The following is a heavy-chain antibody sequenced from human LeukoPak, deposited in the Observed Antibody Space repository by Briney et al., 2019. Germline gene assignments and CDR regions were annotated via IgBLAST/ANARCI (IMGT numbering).Heavy chain of an antibody. J-gene: IGHJ4*02. Sequence: PSETLSLTCTVSGGSISSGSYYWSWIRQPAGKGLEWIGRIYTSGSTNYNPSLKSRVTISVDTSKNQFSLKLSSVTAADTAVYYCAINSHSSSMDYFDYWGQGTLVTVSS. D-gene: IGHD6-6*01. CDR1: GGSISSGSYY. V-gene: IGHV4-61*02. CDR3: AINSHSSSMDYFDY. CDR2: IYTSGST.